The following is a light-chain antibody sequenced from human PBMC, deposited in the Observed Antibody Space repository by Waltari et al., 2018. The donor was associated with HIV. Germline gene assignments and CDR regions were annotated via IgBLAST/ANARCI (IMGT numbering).Light chain of an antibody. CDR2: EDH. Sequence: FMLTQPHSVSESPGKTVTISCGRSSGGIDSTYVQWSQHRPGRAPTTVIFEDHERPSGVPDRFSGSIDISSNSAYLTISGLETEDEADYYCQSYDADNHWVFGGGTKLTVL. CDR1: SGGIDSTY. CDR3: QSYDADNHWV. J-gene: IGLJ3*02. V-gene: IGLV6-57*03.